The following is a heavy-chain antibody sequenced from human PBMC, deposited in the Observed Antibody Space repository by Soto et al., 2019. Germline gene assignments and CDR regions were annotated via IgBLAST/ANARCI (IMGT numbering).Heavy chain of an antibody. J-gene: IGHJ4*02. CDR1: GFSLSTSGMC. Sequence: SGPTLVNPTQTLTLTCTFSGFSLSTSGMCVSWIRQPPGKALEWLALIDWDDDKYYSTSLKTRLTISKDTSKNQVVLTMTNMDAVDTAVYYCARDGYCYDCVGFDYWGQGTLVTVSS. CDR2: IDWDDDK. V-gene: IGHV2-70*02. CDR3: ARDGYCYDCVGFDY. D-gene: IGHD3-16*01.